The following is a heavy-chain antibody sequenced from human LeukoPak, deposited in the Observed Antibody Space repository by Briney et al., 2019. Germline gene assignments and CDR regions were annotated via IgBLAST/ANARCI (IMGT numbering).Heavy chain of an antibody. CDR1: GYNFEILG. V-gene: IGHV1-18*01. D-gene: IGHD1-14*01. CDR3: ARTLGGFTGDRGKRFDL. CDR2: ISAYEGNT. J-gene: IGHJ2*01. Sequence: ASVKVSCKASGYNFEILGISWVRQAPGQGLEWMGWISAYEGNTDYAQKFEDRVTMTTDTSTNTAYMDLRNLTSDDTAVYYCARTLGGFTGDRGKRFDLWGRGTLVTV.